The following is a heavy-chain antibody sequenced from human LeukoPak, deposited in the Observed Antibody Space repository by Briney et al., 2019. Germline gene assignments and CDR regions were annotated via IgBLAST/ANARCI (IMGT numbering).Heavy chain of an antibody. Sequence: GGSLSLSCAASGFTFSSYSMNWVRQAPGKGLEWVSYISSSSSTIYYADSVKGPFTISRDNAKNSLYLQMNSLRDEDTAVYYCARDHGSGSYHYYFDYWGQGTLVTVSS. D-gene: IGHD1-26*01. J-gene: IGHJ4*02. CDR3: ARDHGSGSYHYYFDY. CDR1: GFTFSSYS. V-gene: IGHV3-48*02. CDR2: ISSSSSTI.